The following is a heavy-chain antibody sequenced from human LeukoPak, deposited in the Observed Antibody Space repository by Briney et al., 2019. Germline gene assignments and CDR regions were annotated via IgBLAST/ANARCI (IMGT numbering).Heavy chain of an antibody. CDR2: IYHSGST. Sequence: PSETLSLTCAVSGGSISSGGYSWSWIRQPPGKGLEWIGYIYHSGSTYYNPSLKSRVTISVDRSKNQFSLKLSSVTAADTAVYYCARDHDILTYYYYGMDVWGQGTTVTVSS. D-gene: IGHD3-9*01. CDR3: ARDHDILTYYYYGMDV. CDR1: GGSISSGGYS. J-gene: IGHJ6*02. V-gene: IGHV4-30-2*01.